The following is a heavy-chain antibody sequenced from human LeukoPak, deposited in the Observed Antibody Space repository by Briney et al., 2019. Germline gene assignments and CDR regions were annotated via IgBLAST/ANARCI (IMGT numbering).Heavy chain of an antibody. D-gene: IGHD2-2*02. J-gene: IGHJ3*02. CDR3: ARCSRSSTDCYSAFDI. CDR2: ITNWNGGST. V-gene: IGHV3-20*04. Sequence: PGGSLRLSCEASGFTFDDYGMSWVRQAAGKGLEWVSAITNWNGGSTGYAGAVRGRFIVSRDNAKNSLYLQMNSLRAEDTALYYCARCSRSSTDCYSAFDIWGQGTVVTVSS. CDR1: GFTFDDYG.